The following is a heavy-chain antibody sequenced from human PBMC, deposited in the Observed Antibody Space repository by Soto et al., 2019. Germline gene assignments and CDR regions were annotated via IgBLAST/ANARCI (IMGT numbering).Heavy chain of an antibody. CDR2: VNPTTGGT. D-gene: IGHD2-2*01. V-gene: IGHV1-2*02. Sequence: SVNVSCKASGYTLPGNYIHWVRQAPGQGLEWMALVNPTTGGTNYAQKFQGRVTVTWDTSISTAYMEVSRLRSDDTAIYYCARGYCSDSGCSHYFDYWGQGTLVTVSS. J-gene: IGHJ4*02. CDR3: ARGYCSDSGCSHYFDY. CDR1: GYTLPGNY.